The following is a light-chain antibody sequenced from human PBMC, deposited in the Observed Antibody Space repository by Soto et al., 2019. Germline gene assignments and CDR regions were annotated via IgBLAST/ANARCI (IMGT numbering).Light chain of an antibody. CDR3: QQRSNWPGT. J-gene: IGKJ1*01. V-gene: IGKV3-11*01. Sequence: EIVLTQSPATLSLSPGERATLSCRASQSVSSYLAWYHQQPGQAPSLLIYDASNRATGIPARLSGSGSGTDVTLTISSLEPEDFAVYYCQQRSNWPGTFGQGTKLEIK. CDR1: QSVSSY. CDR2: DAS.